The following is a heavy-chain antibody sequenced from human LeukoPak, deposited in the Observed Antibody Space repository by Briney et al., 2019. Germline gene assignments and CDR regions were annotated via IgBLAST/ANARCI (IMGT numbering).Heavy chain of an antibody. V-gene: IGHV3-13*01. CDR3: ARGAYYYDSSGYGMDV. CDR2: IGTAGDT. Sequence: QTGGSLRLSCAASGFTFSSYDMQWVRQATGKGLEWVSAIGTAGDTYYPGSVKGRFTISRENAKNSLYLQMNSLRAGDTAVYYCARGAYYYDSSGYGMDVWGQGTTVTVSS. J-gene: IGHJ6*02. D-gene: IGHD3-22*01. CDR1: GFTFSSYD.